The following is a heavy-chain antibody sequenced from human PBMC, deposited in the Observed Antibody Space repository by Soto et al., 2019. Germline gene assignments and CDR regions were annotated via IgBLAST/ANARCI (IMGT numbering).Heavy chain of an antibody. J-gene: IGHJ4*02. CDR2: IKSKTDGGTT. Sequence: EVQLVESGGGLVKPGGSLRISCAASGFTFSNAWMSWVRQAPGKGLEWVGRIKSKTDGGTTDYAAPVKGRCTISRDNSKNTLYLQMTSLKTEDTAVYYCTPDQAEQVVPLDYWGQGTLVTVSS. CDR1: GFTFSNAW. D-gene: IGHD6-13*01. CDR3: TPDQAEQVVPLDY. V-gene: IGHV3-15*01.